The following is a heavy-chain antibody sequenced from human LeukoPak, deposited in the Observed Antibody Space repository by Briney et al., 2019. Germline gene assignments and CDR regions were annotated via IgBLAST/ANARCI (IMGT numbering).Heavy chain of an antibody. CDR1: GFTFSSYG. J-gene: IGHJ6*04. D-gene: IGHD2-2*01. Sequence: GGSLRLSCAASGFTFSSYGMHWVRQAPRKGREGVAVISSDRSNKYYADSVKARFTISRDNSKNTLSLQINSLRSEYTAVYYCPRYDCSSTSCYWGPYGMDVWGEGTTVTVSS. V-gene: IGHV3-30*19. CDR3: PRYDCSSTSCYWGPYGMDV. CDR2: ISSDRSNK.